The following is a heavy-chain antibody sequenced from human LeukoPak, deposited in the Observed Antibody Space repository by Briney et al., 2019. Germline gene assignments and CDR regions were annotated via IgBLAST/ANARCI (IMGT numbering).Heavy chain of an antibody. CDR3: ARCSRSSTDCYSAFDI. CDR2: ITNWNGGST. CDR1: GFTFDDYG. J-gene: IGHJ3*02. D-gene: IGHD2-2*02. Sequence: GGSLRLSCEASGFTFDDYGMSWFRQSTGKGLEWVSAITNWNGGSTGYADSVRGRFTISRDNAKNSLYLQMNSLRAEDTALYYCARCSRSSTDCYSAFDIWGQGTMVTVSS. V-gene: IGHV3-20*04.